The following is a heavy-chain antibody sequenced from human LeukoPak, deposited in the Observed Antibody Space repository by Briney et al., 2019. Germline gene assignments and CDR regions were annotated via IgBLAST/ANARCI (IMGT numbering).Heavy chain of an antibody. CDR1: GFTFSTYA. J-gene: IGHJ4*02. V-gene: IGHV3-33*06. D-gene: IGHD6-19*01. CDR2: IWYDGSSK. CDR3: AKDSSHWAPDY. Sequence: PGGSLRLSCAASGFTFSTYAMHWVRQAPGKGLEWLAVIWYDGSSKYYADSVKGRFTISRDDSKNTLYLQMNSLGAEDTAVYYCAKDSSHWAPDYWGQGTLVAVSS.